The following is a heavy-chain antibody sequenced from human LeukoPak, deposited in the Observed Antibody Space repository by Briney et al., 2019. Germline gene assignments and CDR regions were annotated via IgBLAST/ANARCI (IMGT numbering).Heavy chain of an antibody. CDR2: IYYSGST. V-gene: IGHV4-59*08. J-gene: IGHJ6*02. Sequence: SETLSLTCTVSGGSLSSYYWTWIRQPPGKGLEWIGFIYYSGSTNYNPSLKSRVTISVDTSKNQFSLKLSSVTAADTAVYYCARLSENDYYYYGMDVWGHGTTVTVSS. CDR3: ARLSENDYYYYGMDV. CDR1: GGSLSSYY. D-gene: IGHD3-3*01.